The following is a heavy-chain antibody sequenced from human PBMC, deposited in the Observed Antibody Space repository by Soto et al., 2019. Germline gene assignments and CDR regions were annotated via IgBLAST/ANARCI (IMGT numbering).Heavy chain of an antibody. J-gene: IGHJ6*03. Sequence: PSETLSLTCTVSGGSISSYYWSWIRQPPGKGLEWIGYIYYSGSTNYNPSLKSRVTISVDTSKNQFSLKLSSVTAADTAVYYCARDRGGPRDRFYYMGVWGKGTTVTVSS. CDR1: GGSISSYY. CDR2: IYYSGST. D-gene: IGHD3-16*01. CDR3: ARDRGGPRDRFYYMGV. V-gene: IGHV4-59*01.